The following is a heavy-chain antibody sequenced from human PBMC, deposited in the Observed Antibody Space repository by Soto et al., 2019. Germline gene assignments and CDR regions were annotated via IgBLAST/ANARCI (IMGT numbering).Heavy chain of an antibody. J-gene: IGHJ4*02. V-gene: IGHV4-38-2*01. CDR1: GYSISSGYY. D-gene: IGHD3-22*01. CDR3: ASVSDYYDSSGYPRFDY. CDR2: IYHSGST. Sequence: SSETLSLTCAVSGYSISSGYYWGWIRQPPGKGLEWIGSIYHSGSTYYNPSLKSRVTISVDTSKNQFSLKLSSVTAADAAVYYCASVSDYYDSSGYPRFDYWGQGTLVTVSS.